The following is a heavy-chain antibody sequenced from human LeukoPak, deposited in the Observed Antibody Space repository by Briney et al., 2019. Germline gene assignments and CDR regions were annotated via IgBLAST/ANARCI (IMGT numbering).Heavy chain of an antibody. CDR1: GFTVSNNY. J-gene: IGHJ3*02. CDR3: ARDPGVLDAFDI. D-gene: IGHD3-10*01. Sequence: GGSLRLSCAASGFTVSNNYMSWVRQALGKGLEWVSVIYSGGSTYYADSVKGRFTISRDNSKNTLYLQMNSLRAEDTAVYYCARDPGVLDAFDIWGQGTMVTVSS. V-gene: IGHV3-66*01. CDR2: IYSGGST.